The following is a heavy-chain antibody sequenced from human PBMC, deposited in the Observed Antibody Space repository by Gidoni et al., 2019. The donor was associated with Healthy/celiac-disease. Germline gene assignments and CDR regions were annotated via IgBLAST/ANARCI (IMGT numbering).Heavy chain of an antibody. CDR2: INPSGGST. D-gene: IGHD4-4*01. J-gene: IGHJ6*03. V-gene: IGHV1-46*03. Sequence: QVQLVQSGAEVKKPGASVKVSCKASGYTFTSYYMHWVRQAPGQGLEWMGIINPSGGSTSYAQKFQGRVTMTRDTSTSTVYMELSSLRSEDTAVYYCASTVTPYYYYMDVWGKGTTVTVSS. CDR1: GYTFTSYY. CDR3: ASTVTPYYYYMDV.